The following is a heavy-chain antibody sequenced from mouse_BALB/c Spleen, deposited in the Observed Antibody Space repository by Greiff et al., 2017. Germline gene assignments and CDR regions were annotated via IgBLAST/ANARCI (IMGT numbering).Heavy chain of an antibody. J-gene: IGHJ3*01. V-gene: IGHV5-6*01. CDR3: ARLYDYDGWFAY. CDR2: ISSGGSYT. CDR1: GFTFSSYG. Sequence: EVQLQQSGGDLVKPGGSLKLSCAASGFTFSSYGMSWVRQTPDKRLEWVATISSGGSYTYYPDSVKGRFTISRDNAKNTLYLQMSSLKSEDTAMYYCARLYDYDGWFAYWGQGTLVTVSA. D-gene: IGHD2-4*01.